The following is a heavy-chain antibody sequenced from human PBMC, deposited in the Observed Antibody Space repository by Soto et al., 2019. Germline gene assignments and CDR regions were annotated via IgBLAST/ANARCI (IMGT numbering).Heavy chain of an antibody. V-gene: IGHV3-21*01. Sequence: VGSLRLSCAASGFTFSSYSMNWVRQAPGKGLEWVSSISSSSSYIYYADSVKGRFTISRDNAKNSLYLQMNSLRAEDTAVYYCARAFQMATDDAFDIWGQGTMVTVSS. J-gene: IGHJ3*02. CDR2: ISSSSSYI. CDR3: ARAFQMATDDAFDI. D-gene: IGHD5-12*01. CDR1: GFTFSSYS.